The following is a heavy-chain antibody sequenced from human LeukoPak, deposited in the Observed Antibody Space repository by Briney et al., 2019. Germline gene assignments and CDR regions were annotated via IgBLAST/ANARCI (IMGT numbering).Heavy chain of an antibody. D-gene: IGHD6-13*01. CDR3: ARGRRDSSSWYYFNY. Sequence: SETLSLTCAVYGGSFSGYYWSWIRQPPGKGLEWIGEINHSGSTNYNPSLKSRVTISVDTSKNQFSLKLSSVTAADTAVYYCARGRRDSSSWYYFNYWGQGTLVTVSS. J-gene: IGHJ4*02. CDR1: GGSFSGYY. V-gene: IGHV4-34*01. CDR2: INHSGST.